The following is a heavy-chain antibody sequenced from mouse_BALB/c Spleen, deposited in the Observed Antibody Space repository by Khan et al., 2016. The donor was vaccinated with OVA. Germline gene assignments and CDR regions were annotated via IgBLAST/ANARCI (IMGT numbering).Heavy chain of an antibody. CDR3: ARDYDYHYYAMDY. CDR2: ISYSGST. CDR1: GYSITSDYA. D-gene: IGHD2-4*01. J-gene: IGHJ4*01. V-gene: IGHV3-2*02. Sequence: EVQLQESGPGLVKPSQSLSLTCTVTGYSITSDYAWNWIRQFPGNKLEWMGYISYSGSTSYNPSLKSRISITRETSKNQFFLQLNSVTTEDTATYYCARDYDYHYYAMDYWGKGTSVTVSS.